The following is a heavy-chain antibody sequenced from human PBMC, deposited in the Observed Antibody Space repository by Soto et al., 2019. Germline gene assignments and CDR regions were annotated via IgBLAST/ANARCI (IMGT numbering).Heavy chain of an antibody. Sequence: EVQLVESGGVLVQPGGSLRLSCAASGFTFSNYSMNCVRQAPGKGLEWVSSISSSSSYIYYADSVKGRFTISRDNAKNSLYLQMNSLRAEDTAVYYCARNPPRWLHIYGLDVWGQGTTVTVSS. J-gene: IGHJ6*02. CDR2: ISSSSSYI. V-gene: IGHV3-21*01. D-gene: IGHD5-12*01. CDR1: GFTFSNYS. CDR3: ARNPPRWLHIYGLDV.